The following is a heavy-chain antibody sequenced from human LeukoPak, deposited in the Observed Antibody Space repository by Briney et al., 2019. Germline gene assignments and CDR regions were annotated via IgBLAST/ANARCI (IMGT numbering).Heavy chain of an antibody. CDR3: ARESTGFDY. V-gene: IGHV3-9*03. CDR2: ISWNSGSI. D-gene: IGHD3-10*01. Sequence: GRSLRLSSAASGFTFDDYAMHWVRQAPGKGLEWVSGISWNSGSIGYADSVKGRFTISRDNAKNSLYLQMNSLRAEDMALYYCARESTGFDYWGQGTLVTVSS. J-gene: IGHJ4*02. CDR1: GFTFDDYA.